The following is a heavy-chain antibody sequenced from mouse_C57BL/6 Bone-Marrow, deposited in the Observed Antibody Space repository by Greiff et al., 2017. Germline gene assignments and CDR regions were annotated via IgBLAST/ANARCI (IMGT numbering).Heavy chain of an antibody. J-gene: IGHJ4*01. CDR3: ARCITNY. Sequence: VKLVESGAELVKPGASVKMSCKASGYTFTSYWITWVKQRPGQGLEWIGDIYPGSGSTNYNEKFKSKATLTVDTSSSTAYMQLSSLTSEDSAVYYCARCITNYWGQGTSVTVSS. D-gene: IGHD1-1*01. CDR2: IYPGSGST. CDR1: GYTFTSYW. V-gene: IGHV1-55*01.